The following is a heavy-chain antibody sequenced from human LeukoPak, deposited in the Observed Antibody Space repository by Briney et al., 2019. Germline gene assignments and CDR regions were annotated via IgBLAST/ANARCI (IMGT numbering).Heavy chain of an antibody. CDR2: VKRDGSKE. Sequence: GGSLRLSCAASGFTSSSHWMNWVRQAPGRGLEWVASVKRDGSKEYYVDSVKGRFTISRDNAKNSLTLQMNSLTAEDTAVYYCARETMVRGVLTGYYFDYWGQGTLVTVSS. D-gene: IGHD3-10*01. CDR1: GFTSSSHW. J-gene: IGHJ4*02. CDR3: ARETMVRGVLTGYYFDY. V-gene: IGHV3-7*03.